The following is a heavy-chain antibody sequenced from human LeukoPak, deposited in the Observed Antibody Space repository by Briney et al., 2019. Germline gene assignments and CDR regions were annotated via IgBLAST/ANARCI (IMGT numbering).Heavy chain of an antibody. CDR2: IKQDGSEK. V-gene: IGHV3-7*01. CDR3: ARDSIRTNWDYFDY. D-gene: IGHD3-16*01. Sequence: GGSLRLPCAASGFTFSSYWMSWVRQAPGKGLEWVANIKQDGSEKYYVDSVKGRFTISRDNAKNSLYLQMNSLRAEDTAVYYCARDSIRTNWDYFDYWGQGTLVTVSS. CDR1: GFTFSSYW. J-gene: IGHJ4*02.